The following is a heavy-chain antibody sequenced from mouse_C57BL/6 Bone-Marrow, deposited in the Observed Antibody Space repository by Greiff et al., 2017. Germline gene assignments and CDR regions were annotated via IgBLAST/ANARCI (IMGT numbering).Heavy chain of an antibody. CDR3: TFYYYGSSL. CDR2: IDPENGDT. V-gene: IGHV14-4*01. Sequence: VQLKQSGAELVRPGASVKLSCTASGFNIKDDYMHWVKQRPEQGLEWIGWIDPENGDTEYASKFQGKATITADTSSNTAYLQLSSLTSEDTAVYYCTFYYYGSSLWGQGTSVTVSS. J-gene: IGHJ4*01. D-gene: IGHD1-1*01. CDR1: GFNIKDDY.